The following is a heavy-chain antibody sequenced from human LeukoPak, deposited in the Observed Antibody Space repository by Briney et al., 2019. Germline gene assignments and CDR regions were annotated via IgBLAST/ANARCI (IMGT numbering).Heavy chain of an antibody. CDR3: AKDHYYDYGDQGVPGYFDY. J-gene: IGHJ4*02. Sequence: GGSLRLSCAASGFTFSSYGMHWVRQAPGKGLEWVTFIRSDGSNKYYADSVKGRFTISRDNSKNTLYLQMNSLRAEDTAVYYCAKDHYYDYGDQGVPGYFDYWGQRTLVTVSS. CDR2: IRSDGSNK. CDR1: GFTFSSYG. D-gene: IGHD4-17*01. V-gene: IGHV3-30*02.